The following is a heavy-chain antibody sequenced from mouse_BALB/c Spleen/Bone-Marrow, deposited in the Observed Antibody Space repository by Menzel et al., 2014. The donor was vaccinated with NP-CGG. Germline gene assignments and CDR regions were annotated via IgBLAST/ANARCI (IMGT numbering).Heavy chain of an antibody. CDR3: ARGGGNYEGAWFAY. Sequence: EVMLVESGGGLVKPGGSLELSCAASGFTFSDYYMYWVRQTPEKRLEWVATISDGGSYTYYPDSVKGRFTISRDNAKNNLYLQMSSLKSEDTAMYYCARGGGNYEGAWFAYWGQGTLVTVSA. V-gene: IGHV5-4*02. J-gene: IGHJ3*01. D-gene: IGHD2-1*01. CDR2: ISDGGSYT. CDR1: GFTFSDYY.